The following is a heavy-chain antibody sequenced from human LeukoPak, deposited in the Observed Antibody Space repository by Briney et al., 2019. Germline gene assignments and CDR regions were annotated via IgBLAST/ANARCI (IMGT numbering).Heavy chain of an antibody. Sequence: SETLSLTCTVSGYSISSGYYWGFIRQSPGKGLEWIGSIYHTGRTYYNPSLKSRVTISVDTSKNQFSLKLSSVTAADTAVYYCARDLYSSSWYHWFDPWGQGTLVTVSS. D-gene: IGHD6-13*01. CDR2: IYHTGRT. J-gene: IGHJ5*02. CDR1: GYSISSGYY. CDR3: ARDLYSSSWYHWFDP. V-gene: IGHV4-38-2*02.